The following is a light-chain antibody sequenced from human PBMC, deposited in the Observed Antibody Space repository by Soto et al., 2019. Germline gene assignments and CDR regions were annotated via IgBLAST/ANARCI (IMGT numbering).Light chain of an antibody. Sequence: TQSPGVLPWSPGERATLSCRASQSVSSSYLAWYQQKPGQATRLLIYGASNRATGLPDRFSGSGSGTDFPLPISRLEPEDFAVYYCQPSVSLGRFGHGTMVDIK. CDR1: QSVSSSY. CDR2: GAS. CDR3: QPSVSLGR. V-gene: IGKV3-20*01. J-gene: IGKJ1*01.